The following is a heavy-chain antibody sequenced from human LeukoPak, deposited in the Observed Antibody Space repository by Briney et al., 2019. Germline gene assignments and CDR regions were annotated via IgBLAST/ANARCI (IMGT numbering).Heavy chain of an antibody. V-gene: IGHV3-48*01. Sequence: GGSLRLSRAASGFTLSTYTMNWVRQAPGKGLQWFSYISSSSSTIYYADSVKGRFTISRDNAKNSLYLQMNSLRGEDTAVYYCAREYSSSSGRAFDIWGQGTMVTVSS. D-gene: IGHD6-6*01. J-gene: IGHJ3*02. CDR3: AREYSSSSGRAFDI. CDR1: GFTLSTYT. CDR2: ISSSSSTI.